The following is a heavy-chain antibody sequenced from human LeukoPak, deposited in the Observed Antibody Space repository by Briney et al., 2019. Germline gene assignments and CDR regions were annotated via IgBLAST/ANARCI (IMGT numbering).Heavy chain of an antibody. D-gene: IGHD4-17*01. CDR2: INPNSGGT. CDR3: ARVPATVPYYYMDV. CDR1: GYTFTGYY. V-gene: IGHV1-2*02. Sequence: GASVKVSCKASGYTFTGYYMHWVRQATGQGLEWMGWINPNSGGTNYAQKFQGRVTITRNTSISTAYMELSSLRSEDTAVYYCARVPATVPYYYMDVWGKGTTVTVSS. J-gene: IGHJ6*03.